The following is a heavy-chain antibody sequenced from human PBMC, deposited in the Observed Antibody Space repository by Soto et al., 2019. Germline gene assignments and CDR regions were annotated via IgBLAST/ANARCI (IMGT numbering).Heavy chain of an antibody. J-gene: IGHJ3*02. CDR3: AADVLTYYYDCSGYYFDGFDT. CDR1: GLTFSDSA. V-gene: IGHV1-58*01. D-gene: IGHD3-22*01. CDR2: IVVGSGNT. Sequence: SVKVSCKASGLTFSDSAVQWVRQTRGHRLEWIGWIVVGSGNTNYAQEFQGRVTITRDMSTSTVYMELSSLRSEDSAVFYCAADVLTYYYDCSGYYFDGFDTWGQGTMVTVSS.